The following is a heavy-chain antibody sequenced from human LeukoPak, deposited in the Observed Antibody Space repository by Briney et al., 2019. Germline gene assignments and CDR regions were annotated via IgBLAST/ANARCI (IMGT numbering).Heavy chain of an antibody. D-gene: IGHD7-27*01. J-gene: IGHJ4*02. CDR3: ARSPGAPFDY. CDR1: GGSISSYY. CDR2: VYFRGTT. Sequence: SETLSLTCTVSGGSISSYYWSWIRQPPGKGLEWIGYVYFRGTTNYNPSIKSRVTISVDTPKNQFSLKLTSVTAADTAVYYCARSPGAPFDYWGQGSLVTASS. V-gene: IGHV4-59*01.